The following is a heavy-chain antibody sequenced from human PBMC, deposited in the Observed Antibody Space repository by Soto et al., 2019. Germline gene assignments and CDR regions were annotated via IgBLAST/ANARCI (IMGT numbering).Heavy chain of an antibody. V-gene: IGHV1-69*13. CDR3: ARDLIVGYCSGGSCLNWFDP. Sequence: SVKVSCKASGGTFSSYAISWVRQAPGQGLEWMGGIIPIFGTANYAQKFQGRVTITADESTSTAYMELSSLRSEDTAVYYCARDLIVGYCSGGSCLNWFDPWGQGNLVTVSS. CDR2: IIPIFGTA. CDR1: GGTFSSYA. J-gene: IGHJ5*02. D-gene: IGHD2-15*01.